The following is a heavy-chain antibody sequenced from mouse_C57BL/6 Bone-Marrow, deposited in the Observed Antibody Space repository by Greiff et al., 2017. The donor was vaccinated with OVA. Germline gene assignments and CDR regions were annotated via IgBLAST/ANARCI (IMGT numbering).Heavy chain of an antibody. J-gene: IGHJ3*01. D-gene: IGHD2-5*01. CDR1: GFTFSDYG. CDR2: ISNLAYSI. CDR3: ARLGSKIAY. V-gene: IGHV5-15*01. Sequence: EVHLVESGGGLVQPGGSLKLSCAASGFTFSDYGMAWVRQAPRKGPEWVAFISNLAYSIYYADTVTGRFTISRENAKNTLYLEMSSLRSEDTAMYYCARLGSKIAYWGQGTLVTVSA.